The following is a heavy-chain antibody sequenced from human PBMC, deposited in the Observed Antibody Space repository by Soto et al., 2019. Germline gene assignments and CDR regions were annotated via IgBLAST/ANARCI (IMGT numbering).Heavy chain of an antibody. CDR2: IYYSGST. CDR3: AREHEDGMDV. J-gene: IGHJ6*02. CDR1: GGSISSSSYY. V-gene: IGHV4-39*07. Sequence: SETVSLTCTVSGGSISSSSYYWGWIRQPPGKGLEWIGNIYYSGSTYYNPSLKSRVTISVDTSKNQFSLKLSSVTAADTAVYYCAREHEDGMDVWGQGTTVTVS.